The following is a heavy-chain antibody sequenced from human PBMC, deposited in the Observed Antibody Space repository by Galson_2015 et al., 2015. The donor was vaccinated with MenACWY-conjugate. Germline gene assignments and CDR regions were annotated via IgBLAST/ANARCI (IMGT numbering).Heavy chain of an antibody. CDR1: GFSLSTSGLG. V-gene: IGHV2-5*02. D-gene: IGHD2-2*01. CDR3: AHSIYCGSTFCYSSYFDY. J-gene: IGHJ4*02. Sequence: PALVKPTQTLTLTCTFSGFSLSTSGLGVGWIRQPPGKALEWLALVYWDGDKRYSPSLKTRLTITKDTSKNQVVLTMTNMDPVDTATYYCAHSIYCGSTFCYSSYFDYWGQGTLVTVSS. CDR2: VYWDGDK.